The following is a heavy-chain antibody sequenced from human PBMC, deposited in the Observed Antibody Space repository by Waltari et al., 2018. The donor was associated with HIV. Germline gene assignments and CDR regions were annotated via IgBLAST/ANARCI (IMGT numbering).Heavy chain of an antibody. D-gene: IGHD3-16*02. J-gene: IGHJ5*02. CDR2: ISFDGSNK. V-gene: IGHV3-30-3*01. Sequence: QVQLVESGGGVFQPGRSLRLFCAASGFTFSKYAMHWVRQAPGKGLEWVAVISFDGSNKYYADSVKGRLTISRDNSKNTLHLQMNSLRAEDTAVYYCVRDRSLKTWGQGTLVTVSS. CDR1: GFTFSKYA. CDR3: VRDRSLKT.